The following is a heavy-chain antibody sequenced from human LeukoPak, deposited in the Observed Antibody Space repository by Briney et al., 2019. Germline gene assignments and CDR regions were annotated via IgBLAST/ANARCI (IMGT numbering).Heavy chain of an antibody. CDR1: GFTFSSYS. J-gene: IGHJ4*02. CDR3: ARDVGATDTPCFDC. V-gene: IGHV3-21*01. D-gene: IGHD1-26*01. Sequence: NAGGSLRLSCAASGFTFSSYSMNWVRQAPGKGLGWVSSISSSSSYIYYADSVKGRFTISRDNAKNSLYLQMNSLRAEDTAVYYCARDVGATDTPCFDCWGQGTLVTVSS. CDR2: ISSSSSYI.